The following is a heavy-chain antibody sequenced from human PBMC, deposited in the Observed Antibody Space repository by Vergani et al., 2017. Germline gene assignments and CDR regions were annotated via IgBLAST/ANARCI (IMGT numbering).Heavy chain of an antibody. CDR1: GGTFSSYT. V-gene: IGHV1-69*08. CDR2: IIPILGIA. CDR3: ARDWVDYYDSSGYYNWFDP. J-gene: IGHJ5*02. D-gene: IGHD3-22*01. Sequence: QVQLVQSGAEVKKPGSSVKVSCKASGGTFSSYTISWVRQAPGQGLEWMGRIIPILGIANYAQKFQGRVTITADKSTSTAYMELSSLRSEDTAVYYCARDWVDYYDSSGYYNWFDPGGQGTLVTVSS.